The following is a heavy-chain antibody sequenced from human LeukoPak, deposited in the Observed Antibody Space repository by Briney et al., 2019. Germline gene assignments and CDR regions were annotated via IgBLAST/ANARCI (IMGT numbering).Heavy chain of an antibody. Sequence: SETLSLTCTVSGGSISSYYWSWIRQPPGKGLEWIGYMYYSENTNYNPSLKSRVTISADTSKNQFSLKLSSVTAADTAVYYCARVAYGFCSSSTCFNWFDPWGQGTLVTVSS. J-gene: IGHJ5*02. CDR2: MYYSENT. V-gene: IGHV4-59*12. CDR1: GGSISSYY. CDR3: ARVAYGFCSSSTCFNWFDP. D-gene: IGHD2-2*01.